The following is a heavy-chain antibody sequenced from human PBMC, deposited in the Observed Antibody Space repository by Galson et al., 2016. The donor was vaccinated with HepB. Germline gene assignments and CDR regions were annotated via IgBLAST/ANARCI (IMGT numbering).Heavy chain of an antibody. D-gene: IGHD3-16*01. CDR3: ARGGGRFDN. CDR1: GGSISGYY. V-gene: IGHV4-59*01. CDR2: IHYSGST. Sequence: SETLSLTCTVSGGSISGYYWSWIRQPPGKGLEWFGYIHYSGSTHYNPSLESRVTISLEASRNQFSLKLTSVTAADTAIYYCARGGGRFDNWGQGTLVTVSS. J-gene: IGHJ4*02.